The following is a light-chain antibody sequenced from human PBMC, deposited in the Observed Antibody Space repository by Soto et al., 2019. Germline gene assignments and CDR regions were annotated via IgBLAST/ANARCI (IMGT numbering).Light chain of an antibody. CDR3: QQYYSTLPIT. J-gene: IGKJ5*01. V-gene: IGKV4-1*01. CDR1: QSVLYSSNKKNY. Sequence: DIVMTQSPDSLAVSLGERATINCKSSQSVLYSSNKKNYLAWYQQKPGQPPKLLIYWASTRESGVPDRFSGSGSGTDFTLTISSLQAEDVAFYYCQQYYSTLPITFGQGTRLEIK. CDR2: WAS.